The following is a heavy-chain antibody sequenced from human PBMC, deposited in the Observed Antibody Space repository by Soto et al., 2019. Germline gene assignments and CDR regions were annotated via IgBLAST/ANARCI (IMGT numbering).Heavy chain of an antibody. CDR3: ARSKLYGSGSYYNVGYYYYGMDV. J-gene: IGHJ6*02. Sequence: PGESLKISCKGSGYSFTSYWIGWVRQMPGKGLEWMGIIYPGDSDTRYSPSFQGQVTISADKSISTAYLQWGSLKASDTAMYYCARSKLYGSGSYYNVGYYYYGMDVWGQGTTVTVSS. CDR2: IYPGDSDT. D-gene: IGHD3-10*01. V-gene: IGHV5-51*01. CDR1: GYSFTSYW.